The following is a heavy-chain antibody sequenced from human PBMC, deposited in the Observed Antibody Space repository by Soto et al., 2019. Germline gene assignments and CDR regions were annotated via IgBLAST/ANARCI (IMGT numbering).Heavy chain of an antibody. CDR1: GFTFDDYT. CDR3: AKDLTPTVTDVYYHYGMDV. V-gene: IGHV3-43*01. Sequence: GGSLRLSCAASGFTFDDYTMHWVRQAPGKGLEWVSLISWDGGSTYYADSVKGRFTISRDNSKNSLYLQMNSLRTEDTAFYYCAKDLTPTVTDVYYHYGMDVWGQGTTVTVS. J-gene: IGHJ6*02. CDR2: ISWDGGST. D-gene: IGHD4-17*01.